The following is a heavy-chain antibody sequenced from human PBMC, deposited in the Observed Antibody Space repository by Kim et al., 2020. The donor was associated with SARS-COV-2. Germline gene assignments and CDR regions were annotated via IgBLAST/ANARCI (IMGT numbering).Heavy chain of an antibody. D-gene: IGHD1-1*01. CDR3: ARRGGIVNNYNY. CDR2: T. J-gene: IGHJ4*02. V-gene: IGHV4-39*01. Sequence: TYYNPSLKSRLTLSVDTPKNRFALNLRPVTATDTAVYYCARRGGIVNNYNYWGQGTLVTVSS.